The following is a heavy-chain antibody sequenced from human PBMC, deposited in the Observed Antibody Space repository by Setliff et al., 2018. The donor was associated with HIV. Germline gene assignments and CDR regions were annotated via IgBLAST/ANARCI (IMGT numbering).Heavy chain of an antibody. CDR1: GGSISSSNW. V-gene: IGHV4-4*02. CDR2: IHHSGST. D-gene: IGHD6-19*01. J-gene: IGHJ5*02. CDR3: ASVGSGWSHNWFDP. Sequence: PSETLSLTCAVSGGSISSSNWWSWVRQAPGEGLEWIGEIHHSGSTNYKPSLKSRVTISVDKSKNQFSLKLSSVTAADTAVYYCASVGSGWSHNWFDPWG.